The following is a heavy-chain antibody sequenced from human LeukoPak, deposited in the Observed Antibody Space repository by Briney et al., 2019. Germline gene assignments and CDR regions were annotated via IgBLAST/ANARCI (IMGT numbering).Heavy chain of an antibody. Sequence: ETLSLTCTVSGGSISSYYWSWIRQPPGKGLEWIGYIYYSGSTNYNPSLKSRVTISVDTSRNQFSLKLSSVTAADTAVYYCARGGMIDWFDPWGQGTLVTVSS. J-gene: IGHJ5*02. CDR2: IYYSGST. CDR3: ARGGMIDWFDP. D-gene: IGHD3-16*01. V-gene: IGHV4-59*01. CDR1: GGSISSYY.